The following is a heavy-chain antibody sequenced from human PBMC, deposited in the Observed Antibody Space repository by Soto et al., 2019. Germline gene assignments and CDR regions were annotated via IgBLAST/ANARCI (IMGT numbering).Heavy chain of an antibody. CDR1: GGSFSGYY. J-gene: IGHJ5*02. D-gene: IGHD3-3*01. CDR3: ARGRVILRFLEREKIRWFDP. Sequence: QVQLQQWGAGLLKPSETLSLTCAVYGGSFSGYYWSWIRQPPGKGLEWIGEINHSGSTNYNPSLKSRVTISVDTSKNQFSLKLSSVTAADTAVYYCARGRVILRFLEREKIRWFDPWGQGTLVTVSS. CDR2: INHSGST. V-gene: IGHV4-34*01.